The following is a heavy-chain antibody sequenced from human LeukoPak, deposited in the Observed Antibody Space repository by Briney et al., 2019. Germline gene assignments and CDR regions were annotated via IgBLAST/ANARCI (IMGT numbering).Heavy chain of an antibody. J-gene: IGHJ6*03. D-gene: IGHD3-3*01. CDR1: GFTFSSYW. V-gene: IGHV3-7*01. Sequence: PGGSLRLSCAASGFTFSSYWMSWVRQAPGKGLEWVANIKQDGSEKYYVDSVKGRFTISRDNAKNSLYLQMNSLRAEDTAVYYCAKGRNYDFWSGIPSDYYYYMDVWGKGTTVTVSS. CDR2: IKQDGSEK. CDR3: AKGRNYDFWSGIPSDYYYYMDV.